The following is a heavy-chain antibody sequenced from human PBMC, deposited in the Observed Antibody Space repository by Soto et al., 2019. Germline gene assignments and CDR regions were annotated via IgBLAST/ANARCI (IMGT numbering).Heavy chain of an antibody. CDR2: ISAYNGNT. V-gene: IGHV1-18*01. CDR1: GYTFTSYG. J-gene: IGHJ4*02. D-gene: IGHD5-18*01. Sequence: QVQLVQSGAEVKKPGASVKVSCQASGYTFTSYGISWVRQAPGQGLEWMGWISAYNGNTTYAQKLQGRVTMTTETSTSTVYMELWSLRSDDTAVYYCASSLLVGYGLEGESDWGQGTLVTVSS. CDR3: ASSLLVGYGLEGESD.